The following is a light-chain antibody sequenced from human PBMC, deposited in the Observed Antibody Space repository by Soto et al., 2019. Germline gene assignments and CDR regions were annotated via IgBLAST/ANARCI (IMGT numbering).Light chain of an antibody. J-gene: IGKJ5*01. CDR3: QQRSNWPLT. CDR2: DES. Sequence: IVLTQSPAILALSPGDGATLSCRASQSVSSYLAWYQQKTGQAPRLVIYDESNRATGIPARLSGSGSGTDFNLTISSLEPEDFAVYYCQQRSNWPLTCGQGTRLEIK. CDR1: QSVSSY. V-gene: IGKV3-11*01.